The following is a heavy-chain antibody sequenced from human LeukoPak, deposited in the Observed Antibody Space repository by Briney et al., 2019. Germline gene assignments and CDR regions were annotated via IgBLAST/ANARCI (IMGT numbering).Heavy chain of an antibody. CDR3: ASGGSRSFDY. CDR1: GGSNSSSSYY. CDR2: IYYRGST. Sequence: PSETLSLTRTVSGGSNSSSSYYWGWIRQPPGKGLEWIGSIYYRGSTYYNPSLKSRVTISVDTSKNQFSLKLSSVTAADTAVYYCASGGSRSFDYWGQGTLVTVSS. D-gene: IGHD2-15*01. V-gene: IGHV4-39*07. J-gene: IGHJ4*02.